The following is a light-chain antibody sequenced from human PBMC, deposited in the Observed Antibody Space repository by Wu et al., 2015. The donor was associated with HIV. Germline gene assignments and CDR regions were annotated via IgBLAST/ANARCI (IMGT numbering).Light chain of an antibody. CDR1: QSISNY. CDR2: DAS. Sequence: EIVLTQSPATLSLSPGERATLSCRASQSISNYLGWYQQEPGQAPRLLIYDASNRATGIPARFSGSGSGTDFTLTISSLEPEDFAVYYCQQRSNWPARTFGQGTKVEIK. CDR3: QQRSNWPART. V-gene: IGKV3-11*01. J-gene: IGKJ1*01.